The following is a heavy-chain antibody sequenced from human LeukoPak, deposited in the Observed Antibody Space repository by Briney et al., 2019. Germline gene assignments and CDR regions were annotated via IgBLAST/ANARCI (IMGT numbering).Heavy chain of an antibody. D-gene: IGHD4-17*01. V-gene: IGHV4-59*01. Sequence: SETLSLTCTVSGDSISGYYWSWIRQPPGKELEWIGYIYDSGSTNYNPSLKSRVTISVDTSKNQFSLKLTSVTAADTAVYFCARSTTYGDLLFYYWGQGTLVTVSS. CDR2: IYDSGST. CDR1: GDSISGYY. J-gene: IGHJ4*02. CDR3: ARSTTYGDLLFYY.